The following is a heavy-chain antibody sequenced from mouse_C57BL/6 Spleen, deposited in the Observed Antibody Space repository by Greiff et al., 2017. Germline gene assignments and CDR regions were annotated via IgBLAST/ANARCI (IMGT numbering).Heavy chain of an antibody. Sequence: QVQLQQPGAELVRPGSSVKLSCKASGYTFTSYWMHWVKQRPIQGLEWIGNIDPSDSETHYNQKFKDKATLTVDKSSSTAYMQLSSLTSEDSAVYYCARFGSGRDYYAMDYWGQGTSVTVSS. V-gene: IGHV1-52*01. J-gene: IGHJ4*01. CDR1: GYTFTSYW. CDR2: IDPSDSET. D-gene: IGHD3-2*02. CDR3: ARFGSGRDYYAMDY.